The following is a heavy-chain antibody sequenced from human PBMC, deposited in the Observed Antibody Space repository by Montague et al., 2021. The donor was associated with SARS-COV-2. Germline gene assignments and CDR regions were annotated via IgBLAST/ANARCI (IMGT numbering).Heavy chain of an antibody. CDR3: ARGRAVAVYDY. D-gene: IGHD6-19*01. Sequence: SLRLSCPASGFTFSSYAMHWVRQAPGKGLEYVSAISSNGGSTYYANSVKGRFTISRDNSKNTLYLQMGSLRAEDMAVYYCARGRAVAVYDYWGQGTLVTVSS. J-gene: IGHJ4*02. V-gene: IGHV3-64*01. CDR2: ISSNGGST. CDR1: GFTFSSYA.